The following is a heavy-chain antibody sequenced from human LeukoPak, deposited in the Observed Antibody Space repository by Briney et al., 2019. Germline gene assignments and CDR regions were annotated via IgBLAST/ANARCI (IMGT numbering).Heavy chain of an antibody. CDR2: IYYSGTT. D-gene: IGHD5-24*01. J-gene: IGHJ5*02. Sequence: SETLSLTCTISGGSISTYYWGWIRQPPEKGLEWIGYIYYSGTTNYNPSLKSRVTISVDTSKSQFSLKLSSVTAADTAVYYCARRREAMAAITEGNWFDPWGQGTLVTVSS. CDR3: ARRREAMAAITEGNWFDP. V-gene: IGHV4-59*08. CDR1: GGSISTYY.